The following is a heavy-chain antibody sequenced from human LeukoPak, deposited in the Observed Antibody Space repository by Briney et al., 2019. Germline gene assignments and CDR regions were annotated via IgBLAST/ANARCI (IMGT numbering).Heavy chain of an antibody. CDR1: GGSISSSSYY. Sequence: PSETLSLTCTVSGGSISSSSYYWGWIRQPPGKGLEWIGSIYYSGSTYYNPSLKSRVTISVDTSKNQFSLKLSSVTAADTAVYYCARGPEGATYYFDYGGQGTLVTVSS. D-gene: IGHD1-26*01. CDR2: IYYSGST. J-gene: IGHJ4*02. CDR3: ARGPEGATYYFDY. V-gene: IGHV4-39*01.